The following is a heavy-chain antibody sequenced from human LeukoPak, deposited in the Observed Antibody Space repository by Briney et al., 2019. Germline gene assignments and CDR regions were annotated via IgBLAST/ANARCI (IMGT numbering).Heavy chain of an antibody. Sequence: GSLRLSCAASGFTFSTYSMNWVRQAPGKGLEWIGEIYHSGSTNYNPSLKSRVTISVDKSKNQFSLKLSSVTAADTAVYYCARVRVKGYSGYNAFDIWGQGTMVTVSS. CDR3: ARVRVKGYSGYNAFDI. J-gene: IGHJ3*02. V-gene: IGHV4-4*02. CDR1: GFTFSTYSM. D-gene: IGHD1-26*01. CDR2: IYHSGST.